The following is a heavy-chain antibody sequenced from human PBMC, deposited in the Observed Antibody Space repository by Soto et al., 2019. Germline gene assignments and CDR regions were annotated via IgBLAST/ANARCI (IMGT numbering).Heavy chain of an antibody. D-gene: IGHD3-22*01. CDR1: GFTFSSYA. CDR2: ISGSGGST. J-gene: IGHJ4*02. CDR3: AKADYYDSSRYLHY. Sequence: LRLSCAASGFTFSSYAMSWVRQAPGKGLEWVSAISGSGGSTYYADSVKGRFTISRDNSKNTLYLQMNSLRAEDTAVYYCAKADYYDSSRYLHYSGPAPLVTVSS. V-gene: IGHV3-23*01.